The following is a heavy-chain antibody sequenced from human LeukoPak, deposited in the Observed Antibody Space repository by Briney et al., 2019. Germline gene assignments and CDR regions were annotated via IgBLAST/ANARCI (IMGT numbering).Heavy chain of an antibody. CDR2: IRYDGSNK. CDR1: GFTFSSYG. V-gene: IGHV3-30*02. J-gene: IGHJ4*02. D-gene: IGHD3-3*01. CDR3: AKSNYLILRFLEWLVPFDY. Sequence: GGSLRLSCAASGFTFSSYGMLWVRQAPGKGLEWVAFIRYDGSNKYYADSVKGRFTISRDNSKNTLYLQMNSLRAEDTAVYYCAKSNYLILRFLEWLVPFDYWGQGTLVTVSS.